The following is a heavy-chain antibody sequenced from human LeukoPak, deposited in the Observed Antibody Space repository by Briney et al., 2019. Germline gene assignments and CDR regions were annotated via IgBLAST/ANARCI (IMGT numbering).Heavy chain of an antibody. J-gene: IGHJ4*02. V-gene: IGHV4-31*03. CDR2: IDYSGST. CDR3: ARAVYDYIWGSYRCDY. Sequence: SQSPSPTCTVSGASISRGSYYWGWIRQHPGKGLEWIGFIDYSGSTYYNPSLKSRVTFSVDASKNQFSLKLSSVNAADTAVYYCARAVYDYIWGSYRCDYWGQGNLVTVSS. D-gene: IGHD3-16*02. CDR1: GASISRGSYY.